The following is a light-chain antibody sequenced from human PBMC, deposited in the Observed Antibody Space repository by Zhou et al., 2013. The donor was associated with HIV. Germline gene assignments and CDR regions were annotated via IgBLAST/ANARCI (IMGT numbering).Light chain of an antibody. Sequence: EIVLTQSPGTLSLSPGERATLSCRASQSLSSTYLAWYQQKPGQAPRLLIYGASSRATGIPDRFSGSGSGTDFTLTISRLEPEDFAVYSCQQYASSPRTFGQGTKVEIK. CDR2: GAS. J-gene: IGKJ1*01. V-gene: IGKV3-20*01. CDR3: QQYASSPRT. CDR1: QSLSSTY.